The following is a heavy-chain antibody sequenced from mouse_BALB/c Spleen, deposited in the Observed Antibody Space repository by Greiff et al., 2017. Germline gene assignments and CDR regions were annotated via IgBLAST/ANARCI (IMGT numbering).Heavy chain of an antibody. CDR2: INPDSSTI. D-gene: IGHD2-1*01. V-gene: IGHV4-1*02. CDR3: ARPAYGNGNAMDY. Sequence: EVKLLESGGGLVQPGGSLKLSCAASGFDFSRYWMSWVRQAPGKGLEWIGEINPDSSTINYTPSLKDKFIISRDNAKNTLYLQMSKVRSEDTALYYCARPAYGNGNAMDYWGQGTSVTVSS. CDR1: GFDFSRYW. J-gene: IGHJ4*01.